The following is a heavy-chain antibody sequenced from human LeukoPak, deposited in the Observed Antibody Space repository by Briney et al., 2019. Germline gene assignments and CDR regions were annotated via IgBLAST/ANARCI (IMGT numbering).Heavy chain of an antibody. J-gene: IGHJ4*02. CDR2: ISGDGGST. Sequence: GGSLRLSCAASGFTFTSYAMSWVRQAPGKGLEWVSAISGDGGSTFYADSVTGRFIISRDNSKDTLNLQMNSLRVEDTAVYYCAKASAHDIDPFDSWGQGTLVTVSS. CDR3: AKASAHDIDPFDS. CDR1: GFTFTSYA. V-gene: IGHV3-23*01.